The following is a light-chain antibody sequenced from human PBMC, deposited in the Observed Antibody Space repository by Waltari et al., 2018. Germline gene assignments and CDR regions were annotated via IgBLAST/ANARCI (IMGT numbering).Light chain of an antibody. Sequence: DIVMTQTPLSLPVTPGEPASISCRSSQSLLHSNGNTYLHWYLQKPGQSPRLLIYKVTNRESGVPDRFSGSGSGTDFTLKISRVEPEDVGVYYCMQTTKDPYSFGQGTKVEFK. CDR1: QSLLHSNGNTY. V-gene: IGKV2-40*01. J-gene: IGKJ2*03. CDR3: MQTTKDPYS. CDR2: KVT.